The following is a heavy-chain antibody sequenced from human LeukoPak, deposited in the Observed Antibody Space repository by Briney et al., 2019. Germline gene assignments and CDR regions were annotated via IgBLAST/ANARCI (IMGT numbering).Heavy chain of an antibody. D-gene: IGHD5-18*01. V-gene: IGHV4-34*01. CDR3: AEKRGYSYVQYYFDY. J-gene: IGHJ4*02. CDR1: GGSFSGYY. CDR2: INHSGGT. Sequence: SETLSLTCAVYGGSFSGYYWSWIRQPPGKGLEWIGEINHSGGTNYNPSLKSRVTISVDTSKNQFSLKLSSVTAADTAVYYCAEKRGYSYVQYYFDYWGQGTLVTVSS.